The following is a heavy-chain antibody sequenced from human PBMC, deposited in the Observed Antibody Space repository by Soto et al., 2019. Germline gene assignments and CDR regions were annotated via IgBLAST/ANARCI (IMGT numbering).Heavy chain of an antibody. CDR1: GGSISSGGYY. CDR3: ARAVDDYGDPGDKNWFDP. V-gene: IGHV4-31*03. Sequence: PSETLSLTCTVSGGSISSGGYYWSWIRQHPGKGLEWIGYIYYSGSTYYNPSLKSRVTISVDTSKNQFSLKLSSVTAADTAVYYCARAVDDYGDPGDKNWFDPWGQGTLVTVSS. J-gene: IGHJ5*02. CDR2: IYYSGST. D-gene: IGHD4-17*01.